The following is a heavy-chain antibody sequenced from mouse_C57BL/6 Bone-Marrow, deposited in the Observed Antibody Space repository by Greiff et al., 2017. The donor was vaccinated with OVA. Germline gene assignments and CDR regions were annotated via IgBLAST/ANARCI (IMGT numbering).Heavy chain of an antibody. V-gene: IGHV1-69*01. CDR2: IDPSDSYT. CDR3: ARWGNYYGTPFAY. J-gene: IGHJ3*01. D-gene: IGHD1-1*01. Sequence: VKLQQPGAELVMPGASVKLSCKASGYTFTSYWMHWVKQRPGQGLEWIGEIDPSDSYTNYNQKFKGKSTLTVDKSSSTAYMQLSSLTSEDSAVYYCARWGNYYGTPFAYWGQGTLVTVSA. CDR1: GYTFTSYW.